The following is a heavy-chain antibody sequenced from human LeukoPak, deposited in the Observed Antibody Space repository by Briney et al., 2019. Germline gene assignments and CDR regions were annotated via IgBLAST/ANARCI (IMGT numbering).Heavy chain of an antibody. D-gene: IGHD3-22*01. CDR2: IYYSGST. J-gene: IGHJ4*02. CDR3: ARVVVMRGRWLDY. Sequence: SETLSLTCTVSGGSISSGDYYWSWIREPPGKGLEWIGYIYYSGSTYYNPSLKSRVTISIDTSTNQFSLKLSSVTAADTAVYYCARVVVMRGRWLDYWGQGTLVTVSS. V-gene: IGHV4-30-4*01. CDR1: GGSISSGDYY.